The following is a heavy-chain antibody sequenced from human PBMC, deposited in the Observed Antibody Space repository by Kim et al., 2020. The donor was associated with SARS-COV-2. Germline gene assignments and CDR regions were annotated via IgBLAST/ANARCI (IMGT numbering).Heavy chain of an antibody. V-gene: IGHV4-4*07. CDR3: ARGGRRDAFDI. J-gene: IGHJ3*02. CDR2: T. Sequence: TNYTPSLKSRVTMSVDTSKNQFSLKLSSVTAADTAVYYCARGGRRDAFDIWGQGTMVTVSS.